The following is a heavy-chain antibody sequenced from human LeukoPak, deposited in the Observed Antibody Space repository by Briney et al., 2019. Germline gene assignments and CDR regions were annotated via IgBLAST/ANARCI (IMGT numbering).Heavy chain of an antibody. CDR1: GFTFSSYG. V-gene: IGHV3-30*02. CDR3: AKVMKGSERLTMVRGVIIKTAGLYYMDV. Sequence: GGSLRLSCAASGFTFSSYGMHWVRQAPGKGLEWVAFIRYDGSNKYYADSVKGRFTISRGNSKNTLYLQMNSLRAEDTAVYYCAKVMKGSERLTMVRGVIIKTAGLYYMDVWGKGTTVTVSS. J-gene: IGHJ6*03. D-gene: IGHD3-10*01. CDR2: IRYDGSNK.